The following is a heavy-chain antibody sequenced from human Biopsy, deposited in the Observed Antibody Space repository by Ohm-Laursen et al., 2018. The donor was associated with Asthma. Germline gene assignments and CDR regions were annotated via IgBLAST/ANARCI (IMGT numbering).Heavy chain of an antibody. CDR3: ARKAGSCISRTCYSLDF. CDR1: GGTFNTYV. J-gene: IGHJ4*02. V-gene: IGHV1-69*13. Sequence: SVKVSCKSLGGTFNTYVIGWVRQAPGQGLEWMGGINSVFGTTTYPQKFQDRVPITADDSTSTVYMELSSLRSEDTAVYYCARKAGSCISRTCYSLDFWGQGTLVTASS. D-gene: IGHD2-2*01. CDR2: INSVFGTT.